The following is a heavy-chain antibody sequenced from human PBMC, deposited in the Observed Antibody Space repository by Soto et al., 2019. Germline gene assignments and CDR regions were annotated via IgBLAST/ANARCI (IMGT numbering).Heavy chain of an antibody. D-gene: IGHD3-22*01. Sequence: QVQLVQSGAEVRKPGASVKVSCKAAGYTFTNQYIHWVRQAPGQGLEWMGIINPTGGSTTYAQKFQGRISMNGDTSTSTVYMDLSSLRSEDTAVYYCAREGSYYFDNRLDYWGQGTLVTVSS. J-gene: IGHJ4*02. V-gene: IGHV1-46*01. CDR2: INPTGGST. CDR3: AREGSYYFDNRLDY. CDR1: GYTFTNQY.